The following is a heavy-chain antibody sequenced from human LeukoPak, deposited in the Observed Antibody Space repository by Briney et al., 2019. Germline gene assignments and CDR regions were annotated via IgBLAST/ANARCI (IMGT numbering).Heavy chain of an antibody. Sequence: GGSLRLSCAASGFTFSGYWMHWVRQAPGKGLEWVANIRPDGSDKCYVDSVRGRFIISRDNAKNSLYLQMNSLRAEDTAVYYCVSAKTCGGDCYHFDYWGQGALVTVSS. CDR1: GFTFSGYW. CDR2: IRPDGSDK. V-gene: IGHV3-7*03. CDR3: VSAKTCGGDCYHFDY. J-gene: IGHJ4*02. D-gene: IGHD2-21*02.